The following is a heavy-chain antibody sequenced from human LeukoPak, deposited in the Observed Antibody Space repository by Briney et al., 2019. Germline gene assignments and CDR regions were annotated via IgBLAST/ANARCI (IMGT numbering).Heavy chain of an antibody. CDR3: AREVSAIPSRGGHMDV. CDR1: GYTFVNYG. V-gene: IGHV1-18*01. Sequence: ASVKVSCKASGYTFVNYGISWVRQAPGQGLEWMGWISAYNGETNYAQNLQGRVTMTKDTSTTTAYMELRSLRSDDTAVYYCAREVSAIPSRGGHMDVWGKGTTVTVSS. CDR2: ISAYNGET. D-gene: IGHD2-2*02. J-gene: IGHJ6*03.